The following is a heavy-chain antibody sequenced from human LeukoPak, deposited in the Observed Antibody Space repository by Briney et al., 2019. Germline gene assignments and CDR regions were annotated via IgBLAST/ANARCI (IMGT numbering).Heavy chain of an antibody. V-gene: IGHV4-61*02. CDR3: ASTRYYDSSGYYLGADY. J-gene: IGHJ4*02. Sequence: SQTLSLTCTVSGGSISSGSYYWSWTRQPAGKGLEWIGRIYTSGSTNYNPSLKSRVTISVDTSKNQFSLKLSSVTAADTAVYYCASTRYYDSSGYYLGADYWGQGTLVTVSS. CDR2: IYTSGST. D-gene: IGHD3-22*01. CDR1: GGSISSGSYY.